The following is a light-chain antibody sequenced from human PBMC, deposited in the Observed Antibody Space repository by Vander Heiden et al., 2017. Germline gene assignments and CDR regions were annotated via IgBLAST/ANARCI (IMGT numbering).Light chain of an antibody. CDR3: QQRNNWPWT. V-gene: IGKV3-11*01. Sequence: EIVLTQSPASLSFSPGERATPSCRASQSVSSYLAWYQQKPGQAPRLLIYDASNRATGIPARFSGSGSGTDFTLTISSLEPEDVAVYYCQQRNNWPWTFGQGTKVEIK. J-gene: IGKJ1*01. CDR1: QSVSSY. CDR2: DAS.